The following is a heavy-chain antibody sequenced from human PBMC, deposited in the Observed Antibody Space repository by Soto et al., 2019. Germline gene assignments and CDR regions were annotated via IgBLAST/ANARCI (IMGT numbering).Heavy chain of an antibody. CDR1: GYTFTSYG. V-gene: IGHV1-18*01. CDR2: ISAYNGNT. J-gene: IGHJ4*02. CDR3: ARVAYYYDSSGYLDY. D-gene: IGHD3-22*01. Sequence: GASVKVSCKASGYTFTSYGISWVRQAPGQGLEWMGWISAYNGNTNYAQKLQGRVTMTTDTSTSTAYMELRSLRSDDTAVYYCARVAYYYDSSGYLDYWGQGTLVTVSS.